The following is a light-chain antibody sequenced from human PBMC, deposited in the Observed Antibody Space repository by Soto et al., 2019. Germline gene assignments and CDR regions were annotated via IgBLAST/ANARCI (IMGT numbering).Light chain of an antibody. CDR1: QSISNW. CDR3: QQYNSDPWT. CDR2: EAS. V-gene: IGKV1-5*03. J-gene: IGKJ1*01. Sequence: DIQMTQSPSTLSASVGDRVTTTCRASQSISNWLAWYQQKLGKAPKLLIYEASILESGVPSRFSGSGSGTEFTLTISSLQPDDFATYYCQQYNSDPWTFGQGTKVDIK.